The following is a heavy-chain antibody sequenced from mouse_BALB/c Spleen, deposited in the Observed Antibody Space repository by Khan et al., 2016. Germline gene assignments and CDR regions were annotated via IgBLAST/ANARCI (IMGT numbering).Heavy chain of an antibody. V-gene: IGHV9-1*02. CDR1: GYTFTNYG. Sequence: QIQLVQSGPELKKPGETVKISCKASGYTFTNYGMNWVKQAPGKGLKWMGWMNTYTGESTYPDDFKGRFAFSLETSASTAYLQINNLKNEDMATYFCESRVYYGSSYDVMDYWGQGTSVTVSS. CDR2: MNTYTGES. J-gene: IGHJ4*01. D-gene: IGHD1-1*01. CDR3: ESRVYYGSSYDVMDY.